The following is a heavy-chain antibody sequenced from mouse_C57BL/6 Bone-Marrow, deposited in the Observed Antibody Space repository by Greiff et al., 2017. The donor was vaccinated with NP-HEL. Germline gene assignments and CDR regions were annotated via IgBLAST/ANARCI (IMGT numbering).Heavy chain of an antibody. CDR3: ASECYYGDVMDY. J-gene: IGHJ4*01. CDR2: ISYDGSN. V-gene: IGHV3-6*01. D-gene: IGHD1-1*01. CDR1: GYSITSGYY. Sequence: ESGPGLVKPSQSLSLTCSVTGYSITSGYYWNWLRQFPGNKLEWMGYISYDGSNNYNPSLKNRISITRDTSKNQFFLKLNSVTTEDTATFYCASECYYGDVMDYRGQGTSVTVSS.